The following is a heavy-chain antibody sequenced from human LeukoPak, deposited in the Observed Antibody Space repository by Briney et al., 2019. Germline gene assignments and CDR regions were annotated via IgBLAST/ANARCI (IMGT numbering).Heavy chain of an antibody. D-gene: IGHD3-3*01. J-gene: IGHJ4*02. CDR1: GGSISSYY. CDR3: ARDGHEGEWLV. V-gene: IGHV4-59*01. Sequence: PSETLSLTCTVSGGSISSYYWSWIRQPPGKGLEWIGYIYYSGSTNYNPSLKSRVTISVDTSKNQFSLKLSSVTAADTAVYHCARDGHEGEWLVWGQGTLVTVSS. CDR2: IYYSGST.